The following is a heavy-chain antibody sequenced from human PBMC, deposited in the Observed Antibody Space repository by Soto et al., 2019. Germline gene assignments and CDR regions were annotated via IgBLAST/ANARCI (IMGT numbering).Heavy chain of an antibody. D-gene: IGHD1-7*01. CDR2: INKDGSKK. CDR1: GFTFSNYW. V-gene: IGHV3-7*03. CDR3: VRGTLNPGLDN. J-gene: IGHJ4*02. Sequence: EVQLVESGGGLVQPGGSLRLSCAASGFTFSNYWMNWVRQAPGKGLDWVANINKDGSKKTYVDSLKGRFIISRDNAKNSLYLQINSLRAEDTAMYFCVRGTLNPGLDNWGQGTLVTVSS.